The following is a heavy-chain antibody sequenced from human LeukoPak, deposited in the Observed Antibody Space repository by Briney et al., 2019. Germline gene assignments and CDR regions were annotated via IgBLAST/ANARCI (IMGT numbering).Heavy chain of an antibody. CDR2: ISANSFYT. D-gene: IGHD1-1*01. J-gene: IGHJ2*01. CDR3: AKIGVSGSWFFDL. Sequence: GGSLRLSCAASGFTFSNHGMSWVRQPPGKGLEWVSSISANSFYTYYVDSVKGRFTVSRDNSKNTLYLQMNNMAAEDTAVYFCAKIGVSGSWFFDLWGRGTLLSVSS. V-gene: IGHV3-23*01. CDR1: GFTFSNHG.